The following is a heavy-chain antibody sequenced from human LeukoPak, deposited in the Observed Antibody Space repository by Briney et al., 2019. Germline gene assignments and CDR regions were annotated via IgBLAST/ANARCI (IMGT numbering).Heavy chain of an antibody. J-gene: IGHJ4*02. V-gene: IGHV3-33*06. Sequence: GGSLRLSCAASGFTFSSYGMHWVRQAPGKGLEWVAVIWYDGSNKYYADSVKGRFTISRDNSKNTLYLQMNSLRAEDTAVYYCAKDPGYAPLYYFDYWGQGTLVTVSS. CDR3: AKDPGYAPLYYFDY. CDR1: GFTFSSYG. D-gene: IGHD2-2*01. CDR2: IWYDGSNK.